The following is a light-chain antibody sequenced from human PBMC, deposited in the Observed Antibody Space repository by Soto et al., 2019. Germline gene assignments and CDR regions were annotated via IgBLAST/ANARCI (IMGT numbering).Light chain of an antibody. CDR1: QSVSNN. V-gene: IGKV3-15*01. CDR2: GAS. Sequence: EIVMTHSPATLSVSPGERATLSCRASQSVSNNLAWYQQKPGQAPRLLIYGASTRATAIPARFSGSGSVTELTLTISSLQSEDFAVYFCQQYDSWPYTFGQGTKVESK. J-gene: IGKJ2*01. CDR3: QQYDSWPYT.